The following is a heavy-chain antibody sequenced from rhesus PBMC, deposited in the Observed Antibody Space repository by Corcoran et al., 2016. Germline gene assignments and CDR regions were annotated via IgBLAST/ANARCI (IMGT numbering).Heavy chain of an antibody. J-gene: IGHJ4*01. D-gene: IGHD6-25*01. CDR3: ARFGAAGLFDY. CDR2: INGNSGST. Sequence: QVQLQESGPGLVKPSETLSLTCAVSGGSFSSYWWSWIRQPPGKVLEWIGEINGNSGSTHDNPSLKIRVTISTDASKNQFSLKLSSVTAADTAVYYCARFGAAGLFDYWGQGVLVTVSS. CDR1: GGSFSSYW. V-gene: IGHV4-80*01.